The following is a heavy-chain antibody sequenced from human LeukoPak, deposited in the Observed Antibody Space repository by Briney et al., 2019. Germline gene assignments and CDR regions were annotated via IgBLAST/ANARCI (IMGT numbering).Heavy chain of an antibody. J-gene: IGHJ6*02. V-gene: IGHV3-30*02. D-gene: IGHD3-10*01. CDR2: IRSERSKN. Sequence: PGGSLRLSCVASGFTFTNYGMHWVRQAPGKGLEWVAFIRSERSKNYYGDSVRGRFTISRDTSKNTLYLQMNTLRPEDTAVYYCTKASGRNLYGMDVWGQGTTVIVSS. CDR3: TKASGRNLYGMDV. CDR1: GFTFTNYG.